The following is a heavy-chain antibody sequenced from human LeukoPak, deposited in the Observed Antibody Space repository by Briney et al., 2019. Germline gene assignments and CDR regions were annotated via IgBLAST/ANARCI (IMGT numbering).Heavy chain of an antibody. J-gene: IGHJ3*02. CDR3: ARERLHRAGYDAFDI. CDR1: GFTFSSNG. Sequence: RSGGSLRLSCEASGFTFSSNGMHWVRQTPGKGLEWVAVIWYDGSNKYYAVSVKGRFIISRDNSKNTLYLQMNSLRAEDTAVYYCARERLHRAGYDAFDIWGQGTMDSVSS. CDR2: IWYDGSNK. V-gene: IGHV3-33*01. D-gene: IGHD5/OR15-5a*01.